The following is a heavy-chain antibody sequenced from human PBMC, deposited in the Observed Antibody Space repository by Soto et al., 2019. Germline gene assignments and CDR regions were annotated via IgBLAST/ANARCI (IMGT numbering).Heavy chain of an antibody. Sequence: SETLSLTCTVSGGSISNYYWSWVRQPPGKGLEWIGFIYYTGSTNYIPSLKSRLTMSLHTSKNQFSLNLSSVTAADTAVYYCARAGYSGGTGYYFDYWGQGTLVTVSS. CDR2: IYYTGST. V-gene: IGHV4-59*01. D-gene: IGHD5-18*01. CDR3: ARAGYSGGTGYYFDY. J-gene: IGHJ4*02. CDR1: GGSISNYY.